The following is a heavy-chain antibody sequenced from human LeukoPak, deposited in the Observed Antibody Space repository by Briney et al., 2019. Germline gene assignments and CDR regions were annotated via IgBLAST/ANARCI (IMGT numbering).Heavy chain of an antibody. D-gene: IGHD3-10*02. J-gene: IGHJ6*04. V-gene: IGHV3-7*01. Sequence: GGSLRLSCAVSGFTFSSYWMGWVRQPPGRGLAWVANMNQDESSKYYEDSVKGRFTISRDNADNSLYLQMNSLGAEDTAVYYCAELGITMIGGVWGKGTTVTISS. CDR3: AELGITMIGGV. CDR2: MNQDESSK. CDR1: GFTFSSYW.